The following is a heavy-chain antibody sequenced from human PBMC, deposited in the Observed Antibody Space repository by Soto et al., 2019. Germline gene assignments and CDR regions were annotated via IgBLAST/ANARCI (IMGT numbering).Heavy chain of an antibody. Sequence: GGSLRLSCAASGFTFSSYSMNWVRQAPGKGLEWVSYISSSSSTIYYADSVKGRFTISRANAKNSLYLQMNSLRAEETAVYYCARDLDAAAPDAFDIWGQGTMVTVSS. CDR2: ISSSSSTI. CDR3: ARDLDAAAPDAFDI. D-gene: IGHD6-13*01. J-gene: IGHJ3*02. CDR1: GFTFSSYS. V-gene: IGHV3-48*01.